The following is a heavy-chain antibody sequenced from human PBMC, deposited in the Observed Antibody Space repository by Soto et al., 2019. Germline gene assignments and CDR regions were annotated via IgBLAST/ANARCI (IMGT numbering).Heavy chain of an antibody. V-gene: IGHV1-18*04. CDR2: ISPYNGNT. D-gene: IGHD3-16*02. Sequence: QVQLVQSGVEVQKPGASLKVSCKASGYTFTSYVINWLRQAPGQWLEWMGWISPYNGNTNYGQKLQGRVTMTTDTSTSRSYMELSSLRSDDTVVYYCAREGGVWGSFRYFDYWGKGTLVTVSS. CDR1: GYTFTSYV. CDR3: AREGGVWGSFRYFDY. J-gene: IGHJ4*02.